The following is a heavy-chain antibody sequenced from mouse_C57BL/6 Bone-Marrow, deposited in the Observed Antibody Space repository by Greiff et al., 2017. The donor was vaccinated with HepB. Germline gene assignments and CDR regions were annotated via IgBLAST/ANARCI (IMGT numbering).Heavy chain of an antibody. J-gene: IGHJ1*03. CDR2: IRNKANGYTT. V-gene: IGHV7-3*01. D-gene: IGHD1-1*01. CDR1: GFTFTDYY. CDR3: ARPGSSYVYWYFDV. Sequence: EVHLVESGGGLVQPGGSLSLSCAASGFTFTDYYMSWVRQPPGKALEWLGFIRNKANGYTTEYSSSVKGRFTISRDNSQSILYLQMNALRAEDSATYYCARPGSSYVYWYFDVWGTGTTVTVSS.